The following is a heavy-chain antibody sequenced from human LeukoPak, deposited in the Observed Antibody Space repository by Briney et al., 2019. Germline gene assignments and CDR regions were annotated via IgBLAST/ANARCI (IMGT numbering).Heavy chain of an antibody. CDR1: GYTFTGYY. V-gene: IGHV1-2*02. Sequence: ASVKVSCKASGYTFTGYYMHWVRQAPGHGLEWMGWINPNSGGTNYAQKFQGRVTMTRDTSISTAYMGLSRLRSDDTAVYYCAKYCSSTSCPLGAFDIWGQGTMVTVSS. CDR3: AKYCSSTSCPLGAFDI. J-gene: IGHJ3*02. CDR2: INPNSGGT. D-gene: IGHD2-2*01.